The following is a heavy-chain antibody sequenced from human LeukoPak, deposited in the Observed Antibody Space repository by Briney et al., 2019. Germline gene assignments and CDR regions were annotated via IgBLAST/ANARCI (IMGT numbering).Heavy chain of an antibody. J-gene: IGHJ5*02. CDR1: GFTFSSYW. Sequence: GGSLRLSCAASGFTFSSYWMSWVRQAPGKGLEWVANIKQDGSEEYYVDSVKGRFTISRDNAKNSLYLQMNSLRADDTAVYYCAREGYSGGSCYSFWFDPWGQGTLVTVSS. CDR2: IKQDGSEE. V-gene: IGHV3-7*01. D-gene: IGHD2-15*01. CDR3: AREGYSGGSCYSFWFDP.